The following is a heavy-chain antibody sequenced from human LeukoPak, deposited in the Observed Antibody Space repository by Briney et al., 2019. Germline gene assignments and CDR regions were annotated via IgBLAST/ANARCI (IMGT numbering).Heavy chain of an antibody. J-gene: IGHJ4*02. V-gene: IGHV3-74*01. D-gene: IGHD2-2*01. CDR2: LYNDGSET. CDR1: GFTFNNYW. CDR3: ARASPYCSSTKCYQKLDY. Sequence: GGSLRLSCAASGFTFNNYWMHWVRQAPGEGLVWVSRLYNDGSETNYADSVRDRFTISRDNARNTLYLQMDSLRAEDTAVYYCARASPYCSSTKCYQKLDYWGQGTLVTVSS.